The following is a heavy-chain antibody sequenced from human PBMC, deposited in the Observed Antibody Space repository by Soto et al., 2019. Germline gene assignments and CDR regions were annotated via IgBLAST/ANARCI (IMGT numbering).Heavy chain of an antibody. J-gene: IGHJ4*02. CDR1: GGSINNNY. V-gene: IGHV4-59*01. CDR3: ARGGDNSPWYYSL. D-gene: IGHD3-10*01. Sequence: SETLSLTCTVSGGSINNNYWGWIRQPPGRGLEWIGYIFSNGRTNYNPSIESRVTISVDTSKNQLSLKLRSVTAADTAVYYCARGGDNSPWYYSLWGQGTLVTVSS. CDR2: IFSNGRT.